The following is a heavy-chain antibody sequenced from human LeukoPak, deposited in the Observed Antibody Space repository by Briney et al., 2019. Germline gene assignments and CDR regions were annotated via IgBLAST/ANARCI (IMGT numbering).Heavy chain of an antibody. V-gene: IGHV3-49*04. CDR2: IRSKAYGGTT. J-gene: IGHJ4*02. CDR3: TRFYDFWSGYSDY. Sequence: PGGSLRLSCTASGFTFGDYAMSWVRQAPGKGLEWVGFIRSKAYGGTTEYAASVKGRFTISRDDSKSIAYLQMNSLKTEDTAVYYCTRFYDFWSGYSDYWGQGTLVTVSS. D-gene: IGHD3-3*01. CDR1: GFTFGDYA.